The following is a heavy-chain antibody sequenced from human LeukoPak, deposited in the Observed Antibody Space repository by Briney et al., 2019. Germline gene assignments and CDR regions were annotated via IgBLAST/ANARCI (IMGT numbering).Heavy chain of an antibody. CDR1: GGSFSGYY. Sequence: SETLSLTCAVYGGSFSGYYWSWIRQPPGKGLEWIGEINHSGSTNYNPSLKSRVTISVDTSKNQYSLKLSSVTAADTAVYYCARGRYSYGSFDYWGQGTLATVSS. CDR2: INHSGST. V-gene: IGHV4-34*01. J-gene: IGHJ4*02. CDR3: ARGRYSYGSFDY. D-gene: IGHD5-18*01.